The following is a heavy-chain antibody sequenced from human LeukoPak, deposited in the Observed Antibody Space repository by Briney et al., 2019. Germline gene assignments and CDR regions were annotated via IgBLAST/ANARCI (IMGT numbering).Heavy chain of an antibody. CDR3: ARWGRDISGLYSYQFDY. CDR2: IYTSGST. CDR1: GFTVSSNH. D-gene: IGHD3-22*01. Sequence: PGGSLRLSCAASGFTVSSNHMSWVRQAPGRGLDWVSSIYTSGSTNYAESVKVRFTISRDISKNTLYLQMNSLRAEDTAVYYCARWGRDISGLYSYQFDYWGQGTLVTVSS. J-gene: IGHJ4*02. V-gene: IGHV3-53*01.